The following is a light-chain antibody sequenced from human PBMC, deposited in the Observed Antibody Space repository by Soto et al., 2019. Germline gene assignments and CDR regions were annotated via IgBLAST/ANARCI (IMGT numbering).Light chain of an antibody. J-gene: IGLJ3*02. CDR2: EGS. CDR1: SSDVGSYNL. CDR3: CSDG. V-gene: IGLV2-23*01. Sequence: QSVLTQPASVSGSPGQSITISCTGTSSDVGSYNLVSWYQQHPGKAPKLMIYEGSKRPSGVSNRFSGSKSGNTASLTISGLQAEDEADYYCCSDGLGGGTKLTVL.